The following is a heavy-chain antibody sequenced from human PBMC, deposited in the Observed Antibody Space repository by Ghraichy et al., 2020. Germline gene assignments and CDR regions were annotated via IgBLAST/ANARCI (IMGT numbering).Heavy chain of an antibody. Sequence: GGSLRLSCAASGFTFGSFEMNWVRQAPGKGLEWVSYISSSGYTIYYADSVRGRFTLSRDNAKNSLYLQMNSLRAEDTAVYYCARPPTGRSSLYFDYWGQGTLVTVSS. CDR3: ARPPTGRSSLYFDY. CDR1: GFTFGSFE. D-gene: IGHD6-6*01. CDR2: ISSSGYTI. J-gene: IGHJ4*02. V-gene: IGHV3-48*03.